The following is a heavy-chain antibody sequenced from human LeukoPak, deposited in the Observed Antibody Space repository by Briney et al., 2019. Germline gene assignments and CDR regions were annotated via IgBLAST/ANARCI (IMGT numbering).Heavy chain of an antibody. J-gene: IGHJ4*02. CDR1: GYTFTSHD. Sequence: ASVKVSCKASGYTFTSHDINWVRQATGQGLEWMGWMNPNSGYTGYEQKFQGRVTMTRDTSTSTAYMELSSLRSEDTAVYYCARKDYFGSGVYFFDYWGQGTLVTVSS. CDR3: ARKDYFGSGVYFFDY. V-gene: IGHV1-8*01. D-gene: IGHD3-10*01. CDR2: MNPNSGYT.